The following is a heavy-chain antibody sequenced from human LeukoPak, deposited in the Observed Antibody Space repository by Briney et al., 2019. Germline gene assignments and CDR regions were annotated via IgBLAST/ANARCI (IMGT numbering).Heavy chain of an antibody. CDR2: ISAYNGNT. D-gene: IGHD4-17*01. CDR1: GYTFTSYG. CDR3: ARVNDYDGPGFFDY. J-gene: IGHJ4*02. Sequence: ASVKVSCKASGYTFTSYGIGWVRQAPGQGFEWMGWISAYNGNTNYAQKLQGRVTMTTDTSTSTAYMELRSLRSDDTAVYYCARVNDYDGPGFFDYWGQGTLVTVSS. V-gene: IGHV1-18*01.